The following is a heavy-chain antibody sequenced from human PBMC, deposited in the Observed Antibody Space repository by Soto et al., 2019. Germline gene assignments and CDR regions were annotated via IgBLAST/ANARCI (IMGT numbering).Heavy chain of an antibody. CDR3: AREDRKWLDP. Sequence: SETLSLTCTVSGGPMYSYFWHWIRQPPGKGLEWIGYVYYGGGTTYNPSLKSRVTFSVDTSQNQVSLKLASVTAADTAVYYCAREDRKWLDPSGQGILVTVSS. J-gene: IGHJ5*02. CDR2: VYYGGGT. CDR1: GGPMYSYF. V-gene: IGHV4-59*01.